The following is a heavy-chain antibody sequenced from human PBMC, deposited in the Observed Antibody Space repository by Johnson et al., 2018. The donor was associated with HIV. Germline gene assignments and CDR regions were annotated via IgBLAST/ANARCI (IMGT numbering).Heavy chain of an antibody. CDR3: ARSSGYYGTDAFDI. V-gene: IGHV3-30*02. CDR2: IRYDGSNK. Sequence: QEKLVESGGGVVQPGGSLRLSCAASGFTFSTYGMHWVRQAPGKGLEWVAFIRYDGSNKYYADSVKGRFTSSRDKAKNTLHLQMNSLRAEDTAVYYCARSSGYYGTDAFDIWGQGTMVTVSS. J-gene: IGHJ3*02. D-gene: IGHD3-22*01. CDR1: GFTFSTYG.